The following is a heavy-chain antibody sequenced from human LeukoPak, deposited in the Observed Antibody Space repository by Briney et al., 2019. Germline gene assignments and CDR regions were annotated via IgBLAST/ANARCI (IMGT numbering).Heavy chain of an antibody. CDR3: ARGCGTGSYPFHY. CDR1: GVSFSSSY. D-gene: IGHD6-19*01. J-gene: IGHJ4*02. V-gene: IGHV4-4*07. Sequence: KPAGTLSLTCTVSGVSFSSSYRSWIRQPAGKGLEWIARIYTSGSTNYNPSLKSRVTISVDKSKNQLSLKLSSVTAADTAVYFCARGCGTGSYPFHYWGQGTLVTVSS. CDR2: IYTSGST.